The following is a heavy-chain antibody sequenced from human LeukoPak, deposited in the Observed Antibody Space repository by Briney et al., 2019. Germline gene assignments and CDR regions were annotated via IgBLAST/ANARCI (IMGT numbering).Heavy chain of an antibody. CDR3: AREWYSGAFDI. CDR1: GDTFTSYY. Sequence: ASVKVSCKASGDTFTSYYMRWVRQAPGQGLEWMGIINPSGGSNTYAQKFQGRVTMTRDMSTSTVYMELSSLRSEDTAVYYCAREWYSGAFDIWGQGTMVTVSS. V-gene: IGHV1-46*01. J-gene: IGHJ3*02. CDR2: INPSGGSN. D-gene: IGHD1-26*01.